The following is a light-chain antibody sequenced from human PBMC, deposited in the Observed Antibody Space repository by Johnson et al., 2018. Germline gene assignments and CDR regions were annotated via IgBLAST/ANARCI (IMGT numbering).Light chain of an antibody. Sequence: QSVLTQPPSVSAAPGQKVTISCSGSSSNIGNNYVSWYQQLPGTAPKLLIYENNKRPSGIPDRFSGSKSGTSATLGITGLQTGDEAVYYCGTWDSSLSAGNVFGTETKVTVL. J-gene: IGLJ1*01. V-gene: IGLV1-51*02. CDR3: GTWDSSLSAGNV. CDR2: ENN. CDR1: SSNIGNNY.